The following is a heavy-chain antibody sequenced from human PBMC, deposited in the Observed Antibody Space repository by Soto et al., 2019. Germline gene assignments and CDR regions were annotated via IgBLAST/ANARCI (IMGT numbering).Heavy chain of an antibody. CDR3: CRRTTIIGAVEY. D-gene: IGHD3-10*02. J-gene: IGHJ4*02. V-gene: IGHV3-73*02. CDR1: GFTFSDST. Sequence: EVQLVESGGGLVQPGGSLKLSCASSGFTFSDSTVHWVRQASGKGLVWVGRIRNKLNTYATAYGASVKGRLTISRDDSKTTPYLQMNSLRPDDRAVYYCCRRTTIIGAVEYWCQGTRVTVSS. CDR2: IRNKLNTYAT.